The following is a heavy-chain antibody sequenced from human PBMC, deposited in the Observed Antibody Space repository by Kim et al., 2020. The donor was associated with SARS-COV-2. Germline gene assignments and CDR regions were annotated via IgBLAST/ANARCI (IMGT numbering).Heavy chain of an antibody. CDR3: AREGAVAGTGDY. V-gene: IGHV1-3*01. J-gene: IGHJ4*02. Sequence: KYSQKFQGRVTITRDTSASTAYMELSSLRSEDTAVYYCAREGAVAGTGDYWGQGTLVTVSS. D-gene: IGHD6-19*01.